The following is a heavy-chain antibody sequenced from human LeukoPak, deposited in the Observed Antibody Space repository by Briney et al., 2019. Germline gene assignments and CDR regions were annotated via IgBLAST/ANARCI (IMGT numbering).Heavy chain of an antibody. CDR1: GFTFSSSA. Sequence: GGSLRLSCAASGFTFSSSAMSWVRQAPRKGLEWVSAISNNGGYTYYADSVQGRFTISRDNSKSTLCLQMNSLRAEDTAVYYCAKQLGYCSDGSCYFPYWGQGTLVTVSS. D-gene: IGHD2-15*01. V-gene: IGHV3-23*01. CDR2: ISNNGGYT. J-gene: IGHJ4*02. CDR3: AKQLGYCSDGSCYFPY.